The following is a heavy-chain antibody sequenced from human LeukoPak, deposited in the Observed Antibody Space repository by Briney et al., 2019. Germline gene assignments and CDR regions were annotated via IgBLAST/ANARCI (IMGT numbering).Heavy chain of an antibody. J-gene: IGHJ4*02. Sequence: SETLPLTCTVSGGSISSYYWSWIRQPPGKGLEWIGYIYYSGSTNYNPSLKSRVTISVDTSKNQFSLKLSSVTAADTAVYYCARALWGYAPDDYSSFDYWGQGTLVTVSS. CDR1: GGSISSYY. D-gene: IGHD4-11*01. CDR2: IYYSGST. V-gene: IGHV4-59*08. CDR3: ARALWGYAPDDYSSFDY.